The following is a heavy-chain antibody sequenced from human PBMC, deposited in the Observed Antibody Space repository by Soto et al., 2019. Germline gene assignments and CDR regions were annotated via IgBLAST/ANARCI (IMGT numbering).Heavy chain of an antibody. D-gene: IGHD3-22*01. V-gene: IGHV3-30*18. J-gene: IGHJ6*02. Sequence: PXESLSLSCAASGFTFSSYGMHWVRQAPGKGLEWVAVISYDGSNKYYADSVKGRFTISRDNSKNTLYLQMNSLRAEDTAVYYCAKDRSYYDSSGYSYGMEVWGQGTTVTVSS. CDR2: ISYDGSNK. CDR1: GFTFSSYG. CDR3: AKDRSYYDSSGYSYGMEV.